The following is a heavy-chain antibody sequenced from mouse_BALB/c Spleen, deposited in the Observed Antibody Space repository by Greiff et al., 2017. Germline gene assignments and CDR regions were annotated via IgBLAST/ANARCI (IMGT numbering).Heavy chain of an antibody. J-gene: IGHJ4*01. Sequence: EVNVVESGGGLVQPGGSRKLSCAASGFTFSSFGMHWVRQAPEKGLEWVAYISSGSSTIYYADTVKGRFTISRDNPKNTLFLQMTSLRSEDTAMYYCARDWGAMDYWGQGTSVTVSS. CDR2: ISSGSSTI. D-gene: IGHD4-1*01. V-gene: IGHV5-17*02. CDR3: ARDWGAMDY. CDR1: GFTFSSFG.